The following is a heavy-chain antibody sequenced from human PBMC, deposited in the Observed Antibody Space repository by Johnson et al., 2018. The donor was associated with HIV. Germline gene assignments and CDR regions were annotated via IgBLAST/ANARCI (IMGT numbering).Heavy chain of an antibody. V-gene: IGHV3-20*04. J-gene: IGHJ3*02. Sequence: VQLVESGRGVVRPGGSLRVSCAASGFTFDDYGMSWVRQAPGKGLEWVSVINWNGGSTGYADSVKGRFTISRDNAKNSLYLQMNSLRAEDTALYYCAKDIGYDSSGNAFDIWGQGTMVTVSS. CDR3: AKDIGYDSSGNAFDI. D-gene: IGHD3-22*01. CDR2: INWNGGST. CDR1: GFTFDDYG.